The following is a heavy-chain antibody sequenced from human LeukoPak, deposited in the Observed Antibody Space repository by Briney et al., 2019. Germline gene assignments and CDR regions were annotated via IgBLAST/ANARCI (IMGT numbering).Heavy chain of an antibody. V-gene: IGHV4-4*07. Sequence: SETLSLTCTVSGGSISSYYWSWIRQPAGKGLEWIGRIYNTGSTSYNPSLNSRVTMSVDTSKNQFSLKLSSVTAADTAVYYCASDSSGYYPSGYFDYWGQGTLVTVSS. CDR1: GGSISSYY. D-gene: IGHD3-22*01. J-gene: IGHJ4*02. CDR2: IYNTGST. CDR3: ASDSSGYYPSGYFDY.